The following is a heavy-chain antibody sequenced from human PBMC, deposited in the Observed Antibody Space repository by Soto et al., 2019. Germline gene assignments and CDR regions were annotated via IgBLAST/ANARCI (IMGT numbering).Heavy chain of an antibody. CDR2: IYYSGYT. J-gene: IGHJ6*02. Sequence: SQTLPLRCTVAGGSSVSSSYCWGRIRQPPGKGLEWIGSIYYSGYTYYNPSLKSRVTISVDTSKNQFSLKLSSVTAADTAVYYCARHNGPLYVGYYYDMDVWGQGTTVTVSS. V-gene: IGHV4-39*01. CDR3: ARHNGPLYVGYYYDMDV. CDR1: GGSSVSSSYC. D-gene: IGHD3-16*01.